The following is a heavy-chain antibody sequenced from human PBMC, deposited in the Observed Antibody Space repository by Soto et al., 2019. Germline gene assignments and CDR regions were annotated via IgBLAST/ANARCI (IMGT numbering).Heavy chain of an antibody. CDR2: INPRNGDT. CDR1: GYTFTGNY. J-gene: IGHJ4*02. CDR3: VRGGGVDLVTPTRIGFDY. D-gene: IGHD2-21*02. Sequence: QVQLVQSGAEVKKPGASVKVSCKVSGYTFTGNYMHWMRQAPGQGPEWMGWINPRNGDTDYAQKFQGRVTITSDSSISTAYMDLSRLTSDDTAIYFCVRGGGVDLVTPTRIGFDYWGQGNLLTVSS. V-gene: IGHV1-2*02.